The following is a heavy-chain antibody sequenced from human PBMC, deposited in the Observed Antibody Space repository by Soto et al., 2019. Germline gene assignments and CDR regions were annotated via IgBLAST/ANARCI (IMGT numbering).Heavy chain of an antibody. CDR1: GYSFTSYW. V-gene: IGHV5-10-1*01. CDR2: IDPSDSYT. Sequence: GESLKISCKGSGYSFTSYWISWVRQMPGKGLEWMGRIDPSDSYTNYSPSFQGHVTISADKSISTAYLQWSSLKASDTAMYYCARNPYDILTGYYNDNWFDPWGQGTLVTVSS. CDR3: ARNPYDILTGYYNDNWFDP. D-gene: IGHD3-9*01. J-gene: IGHJ5*02.